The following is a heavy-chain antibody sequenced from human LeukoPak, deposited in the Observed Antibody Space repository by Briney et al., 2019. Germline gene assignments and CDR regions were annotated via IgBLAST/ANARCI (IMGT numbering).Heavy chain of an antibody. CDR1: GFTFDDYA. J-gene: IGHJ6*02. V-gene: IGHV3-9*01. CDR3: AKDIRNYSYYGMDV. Sequence: SLRLSCAASGFTFDDYAMHWVWQAPGKGLEWVSGISWNSGSIGYADSVKGRFTISRDNAKNSLYLQMNSLRAEDTALYYCAKDIRNYSYYGMDVWGQGTTVTVSS. CDR2: ISWNSGSI.